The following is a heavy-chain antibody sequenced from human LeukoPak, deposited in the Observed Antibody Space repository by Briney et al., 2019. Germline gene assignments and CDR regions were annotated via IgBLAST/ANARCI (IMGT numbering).Heavy chain of an antibody. D-gene: IGHD1-26*01. CDR3: ARDLVAGVGAPGAY. V-gene: IGHV1-18*01. Sequence: GASVKVSCKASGYTFTNYGITWMRQAPGQGREWMGWINTYNGNTNYAQKLQGRVTITTDTSTSTAYMELRSVRSDDTAVFYCARDLVAGVGAPGAYWGQGALVTVSS. CDR1: GYTFTNYG. CDR2: INTYNGNT. J-gene: IGHJ4*02.